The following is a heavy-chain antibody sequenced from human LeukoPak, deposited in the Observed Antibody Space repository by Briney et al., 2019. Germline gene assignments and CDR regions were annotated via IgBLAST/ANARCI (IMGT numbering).Heavy chain of an antibody. CDR1: GGSISSYY. CDR3: AREALDYGGNWFDP. V-gene: IGHV4-4*07. J-gene: IGHJ5*02. Sequence: NPSETLSLTCTVSGGSISSYYWSWIRQPAVKGLECIGRIYISGITNYNPSLKSRVTMSIDTSKNQFSLKLGSVTAADTAVYYCAREALDYGGNWFDPWGQGTLVTVSS. CDR2: IYISGIT. D-gene: IGHD4/OR15-4a*01.